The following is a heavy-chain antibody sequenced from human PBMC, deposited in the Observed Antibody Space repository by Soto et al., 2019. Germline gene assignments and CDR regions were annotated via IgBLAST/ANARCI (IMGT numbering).Heavy chain of an antibody. CDR1: CGSISSGGYY. Sequence: QVPLQEAGPGLVKPSQTLSLTCTVSCGSISSGGYYWSWIRQHPGKGLEWIGYIYYSGSTYYNPSLKSRVTISVDTSKNQFSLKLSSVTAADTAVYYCATKWLRYSSSWYYGMDVWGQGTTVTVSS. V-gene: IGHV4-31*03. J-gene: IGHJ6*02. CDR2: IYYSGST. CDR3: ATKWLRYSSSWYYGMDV. D-gene: IGHD6-13*01.